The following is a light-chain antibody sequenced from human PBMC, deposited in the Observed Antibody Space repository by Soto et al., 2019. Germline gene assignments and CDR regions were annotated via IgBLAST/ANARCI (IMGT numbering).Light chain of an antibody. CDR3: SSYAGSNNFV. Sequence: QSALTQPPSASGSPGQSVTISCTGTSSDVGGYNYVSWYQQHPGKAPKLMIYEVSKRPSGVPDRFSGSKSGNTASLTVSGLQAEDEAEYYCSSYAGSNNFVFGTGTKVNVL. CDR2: EVS. CDR1: SSDVGGYNY. V-gene: IGLV2-8*01. J-gene: IGLJ1*01.